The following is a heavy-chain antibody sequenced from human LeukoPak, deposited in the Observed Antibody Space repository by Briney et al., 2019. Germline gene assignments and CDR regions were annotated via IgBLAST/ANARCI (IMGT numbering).Heavy chain of an antibody. Sequence: GGSLRLSCAASGFTVSINYMTWVRQAPGKGLEWVSVIYSGGSTYYADSVKGRFTISRDNSKNTLYLQMNSLRAEDTAVYYCARDGNTMGTDYWGQGTLVTVSS. CDR3: ARDGNTMGTDY. CDR1: GFTVSINY. V-gene: IGHV3-66*01. D-gene: IGHD7-27*01. J-gene: IGHJ4*02. CDR2: IYSGGST.